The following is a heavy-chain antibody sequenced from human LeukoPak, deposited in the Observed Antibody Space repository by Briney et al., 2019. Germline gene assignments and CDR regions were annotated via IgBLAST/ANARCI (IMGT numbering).Heavy chain of an antibody. J-gene: IGHJ4*02. CDR2: VSPPGGGA. D-gene: IGHD7-27*01. Sequence: GGTLRLSCAASGFIFSNHGMTWVRQAPGKGLEWLSGVSPPGGGAYYADSVKGRFTISRDDSKNTLSLQMNSLRVEDTAVYYCARDLAWGAFDYWGQGTLVTVSS. V-gene: IGHV3-23*01. CDR1: GFIFSNHG. CDR3: ARDLAWGAFDY.